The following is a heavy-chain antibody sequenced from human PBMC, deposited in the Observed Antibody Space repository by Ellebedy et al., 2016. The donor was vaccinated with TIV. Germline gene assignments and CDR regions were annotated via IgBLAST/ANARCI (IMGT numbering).Heavy chain of an antibody. CDR2: IYYSGVT. D-gene: IGHD2/OR15-2a*01. CDR1: ADSISGSNCY. J-gene: IGHJ4*02. V-gene: IGHV4-39*07. Sequence: MPSETLSLTCTVSADSISGSNCYWGWIRQPPGKGLEWLGNIYYSGVTYSNPSLKSRVTISVDTSKNQFSLRLTSVTAADTALYYCARVETVDTFHYDSWGQGTLVTVSS. CDR3: ARVETVDTFHYDS.